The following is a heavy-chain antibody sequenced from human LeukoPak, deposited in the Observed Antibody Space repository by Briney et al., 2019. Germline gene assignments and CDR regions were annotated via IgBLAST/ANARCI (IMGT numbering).Heavy chain of an antibody. D-gene: IGHD3-3*01. CDR1: GGSISSSSYY. Sequence: SETLSLTCTVSGGSISSSSYYWGWIRQPPGKGLEWIGSIYYSGSTYYNPSLKSRVTISVDTSKNQFSLKLSSVTAADTAVYYCAIAPLLWSGYPNWFDPWGQGTLVTVSS. CDR3: AIAPLLWSGYPNWFDP. J-gene: IGHJ5*02. CDR2: IYYSGST. V-gene: IGHV4-39*01.